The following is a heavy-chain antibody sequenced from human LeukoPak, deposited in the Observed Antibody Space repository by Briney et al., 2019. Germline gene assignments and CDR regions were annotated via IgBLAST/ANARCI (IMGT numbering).Heavy chain of an antibody. V-gene: IGHV3-74*01. J-gene: IGHJ4*02. D-gene: IGHD3-22*01. CDR3: ARVRYYYDSSGPPTYFDY. CDR1: GFTFSSYW. CDR2: INSDESTI. Sequence: GGSLRLSCAASGFTFSSYWMHWVRQAPGKGLVWVSRINSDESTINYADSVKGRFTISRDNAENSLYLQMNSLRAEDTAVYYCARVRYYYDSSGPPTYFDYWGQGTLVTVSS.